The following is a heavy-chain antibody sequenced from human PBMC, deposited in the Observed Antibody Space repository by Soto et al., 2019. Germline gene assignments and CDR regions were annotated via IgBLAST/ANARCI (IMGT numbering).Heavy chain of an antibody. J-gene: IGHJ4*02. CDR1: GFTFSSYA. V-gene: IGHV3-23*01. D-gene: IGHD3-22*01. CDR3: AKYYDSSGYYYVSGYY. Sequence: ESGGGLVQPGGSLRLSCAASGFTFSSYAMSWVRQAPGKGLEWVSAISGSGGSTYYADSVKGRFTISRDNSKNTLYLQMNSLRAEDTAVYYCAKYYDSSGYYYVSGYYWGQGTLVTVSS. CDR2: ISGSGGST.